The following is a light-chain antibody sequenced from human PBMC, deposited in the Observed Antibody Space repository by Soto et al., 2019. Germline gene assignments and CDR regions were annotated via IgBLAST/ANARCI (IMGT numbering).Light chain of an antibody. V-gene: IGKV3-20*01. CDR3: QQYGSSTWT. CDR1: QRVSSNY. Sequence: EIVLTQSPGTLSLSPGERATLSCRASQRVSSNYLAWYQQKPGQAPRLLIYGASSRATGIPDRFSGSGSGTVFTLTISRLEPEDFAVYYCQQYGSSTWTFGQGTKVEIK. CDR2: GAS. J-gene: IGKJ1*01.